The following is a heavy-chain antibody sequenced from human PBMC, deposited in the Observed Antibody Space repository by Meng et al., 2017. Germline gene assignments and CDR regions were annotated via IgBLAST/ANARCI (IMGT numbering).Heavy chain of an antibody. Sequence: QVQLQPLVAGLLKASETLSLRCVGSGGSFSDYYWSWIRQPPGKGLEWIGEINHSGSTNYNPSLENRATISVDTSQNNLSLKLSSVTAADSAVYYCARGPTTMAHDFDYWGQGTLVTVSS. D-gene: IGHD4-11*01. J-gene: IGHJ4*02. V-gene: IGHV4-34*01. CDR2: INHSGST. CDR3: ARGPTTMAHDFDY. CDR1: GGSFSDYY.